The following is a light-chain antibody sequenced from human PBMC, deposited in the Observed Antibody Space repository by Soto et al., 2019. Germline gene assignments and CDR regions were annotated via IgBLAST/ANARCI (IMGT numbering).Light chain of an antibody. Sequence: EIVLTQSPGTLSLSPGERATLSCRASQSVSNSYLAWYQQKPGQAPRLLIYAASSRATGIPDRFSGSESGTDFTLTISRLEPEDFAVYYCQQYGSSPLTFGGGTKVVIK. CDR1: QSVSNSY. CDR2: AAS. V-gene: IGKV3-20*01. CDR3: QQYGSSPLT. J-gene: IGKJ4*01.